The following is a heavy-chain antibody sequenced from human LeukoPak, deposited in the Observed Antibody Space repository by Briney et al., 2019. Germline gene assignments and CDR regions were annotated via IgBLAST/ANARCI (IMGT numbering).Heavy chain of an antibody. J-gene: IGHJ6*02. Sequence: GGSLRLSCAASGFTFSSSVMSWVRQAPGKGLEWVSSIGGSGGDTYYADSVKGRFTISRDNSENTLHLQMNSLRAEDTAVYYCAGLKGMDVWGQGTTVTVSS. V-gene: IGHV3-23*01. CDR2: IGGSGGDT. CDR1: GFTFSSSV. CDR3: AGLKGMDV.